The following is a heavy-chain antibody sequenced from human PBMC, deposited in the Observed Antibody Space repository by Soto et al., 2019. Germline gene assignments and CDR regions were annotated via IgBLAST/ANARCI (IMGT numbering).Heavy chain of an antibody. V-gene: IGHV4-61*01. CDR1: GGSVSSGIYY. D-gene: IGHD2-15*01. CDR3: ARDSVVVVASRDYYYGMDV. J-gene: IGHJ6*02. Sequence: SETLSLTCTVSGGSVSSGIYYWSWIRHPPGKGLEWIGYIYYSGSTNYNPSLKSRVTISVDTSKNQFSLKLSSVTAADTAVYYCARDSVVVVASRDYYYGMDVWGQGTTVTVSS. CDR2: IYYSGST.